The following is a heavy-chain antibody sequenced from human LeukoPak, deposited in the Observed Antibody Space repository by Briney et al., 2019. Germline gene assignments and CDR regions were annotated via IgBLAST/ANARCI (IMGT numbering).Heavy chain of an antibody. CDR3: ARGGPPGYYYDYYMDV. Sequence: SETLSLTCIVSGGSLSSYYWSWIRQTPGKGLEWIGYIYYSGSTNFNPSLKSRVTISVDTSKNQFSLKMSSVTAADTAVYFCARGGPPGYYYDYYMDVWGKGTTVTISS. CDR2: IYYSGST. CDR1: GGSLSSYY. J-gene: IGHJ6*03. V-gene: IGHV4-59*01.